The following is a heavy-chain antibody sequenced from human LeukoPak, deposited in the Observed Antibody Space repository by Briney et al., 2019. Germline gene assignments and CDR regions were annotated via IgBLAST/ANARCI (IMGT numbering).Heavy chain of an antibody. CDR2: INPSSGDA. V-gene: IGHV1-2*06. D-gene: IGHD6-13*01. Sequence: ASVKVSCKASGYTLTDHYMHWVRQAPGQGLEWMGRINPSSGDANYAQRFQGRVFMTMDTSISTVYMELSTLRSDDTAVYYCARGAAVGQTRDYWGQGTLVTVSS. CDR3: ARGAAVGQTRDY. J-gene: IGHJ4*02. CDR1: GYTLTDHY.